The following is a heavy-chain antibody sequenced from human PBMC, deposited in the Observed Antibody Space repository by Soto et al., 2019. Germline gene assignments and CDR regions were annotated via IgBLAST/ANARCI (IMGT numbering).Heavy chain of an antibody. D-gene: IGHD3-16*01. V-gene: IGHV3-23*01. CDR1: GFALRSYP. Sequence: PGGSLRLSCASSGFALRSYPMSWVRRAPGKGLEWVSAISGSGGSTYYADSVKGRFTISRDISKNTLYLQMNSLRAEDTAVYYYAKDPLTFGGLYFDYWGQGTPVTGSS. J-gene: IGHJ4*02. CDR3: AKDPLTFGGLYFDY. CDR2: ISGSGGST.